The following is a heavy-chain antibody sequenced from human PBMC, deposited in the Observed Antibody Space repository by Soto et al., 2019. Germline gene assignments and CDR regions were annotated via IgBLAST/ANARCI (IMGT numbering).Heavy chain of an antibody. D-gene: IGHD6-13*01. J-gene: IGHJ4*02. CDR1: DYTFTSYG. V-gene: IGHV1-18*01. CDR3: ARSGSSWNLREFDY. Sequence: ASVKVSCKASDYTFTSYGIIWVRQAPGQGLEWIGWISVYNGNTNYAQKFRGRATMTTDISTTTAYMEMRSLRSDDTAVYYCARSGSSWNLREFDYWGQGTLVTVSS. CDR2: ISVYNGNT.